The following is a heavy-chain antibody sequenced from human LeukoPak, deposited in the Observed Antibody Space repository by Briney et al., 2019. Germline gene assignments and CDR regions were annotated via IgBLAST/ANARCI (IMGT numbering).Heavy chain of an antibody. CDR3: ATSLMVRGVISPLFDY. J-gene: IGHJ4*02. CDR1: GGSISSYY. Sequence: NSSETLSLTCTVSGGSISSYYWSWIRQPPGKGLEWIGYIYYSGSINYNPSLKSRVTISVDTSKNQFSLKLSSVTAADTAVYYCATSLMVRGVISPLFDYWGQGTLVTVSS. D-gene: IGHD3-10*01. CDR2: IYYSGSI. V-gene: IGHV4-59*01.